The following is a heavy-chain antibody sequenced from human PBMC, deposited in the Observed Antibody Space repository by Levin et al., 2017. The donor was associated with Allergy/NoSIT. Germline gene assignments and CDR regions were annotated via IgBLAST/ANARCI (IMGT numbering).Heavy chain of an antibody. CDR1: GGSISSGSYY. Sequence: SETLSLTCKVSGGSISSGSYYWSWIRQPAATGLEWIVRIYSSVSANYNPSLKSRVTISVDTSKNQFSLKLSSVTAADTAVYYCARAEVGSEHWGQGTLVTVSS. J-gene: IGHJ4*02. CDR2: IYSSVSA. CDR3: ARAEVGSEH. D-gene: IGHD3-10*01. V-gene: IGHV4-61*02.